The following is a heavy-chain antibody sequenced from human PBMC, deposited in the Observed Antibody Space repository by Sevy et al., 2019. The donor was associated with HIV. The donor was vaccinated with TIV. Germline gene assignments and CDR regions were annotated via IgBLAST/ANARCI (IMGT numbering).Heavy chain of an antibody. D-gene: IGHD2-2*01. Sequence: ASVKVPCKASGGTFSSYAISWVRQAPGQGLEWMGGIIPIFGTANYAQKFQGRVTITADESTSTAYMELSSLRSEDTAVYYCAREPLYCSSTSCYYYYGMDVWGQGTTVTVSS. V-gene: IGHV1-69*13. CDR1: GGTFSSYA. J-gene: IGHJ6*02. CDR2: IIPIFGTA. CDR3: AREPLYCSSTSCYYYYGMDV.